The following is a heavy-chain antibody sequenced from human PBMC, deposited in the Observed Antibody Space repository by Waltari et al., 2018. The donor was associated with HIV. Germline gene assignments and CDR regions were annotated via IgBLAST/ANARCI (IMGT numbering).Heavy chain of an antibody. CDR2: IKSKTAGRTE. J-gene: IGHJ4*02. CDR3: YGFV. V-gene: IGHV3-15*01. Sequence: EVQLVESGGGLVKPGGSLRLSCAASGLTLSNAWMRWVRQAPGMGVAWVCRIKSKTAGRTEDYAAPVKGRFPISRDDSKNILYLQMNSLKTEDTAVYYCYGFVWGQGTLVTVSS. CDR1: GLTLSNAW. D-gene: IGHD3-10*01.